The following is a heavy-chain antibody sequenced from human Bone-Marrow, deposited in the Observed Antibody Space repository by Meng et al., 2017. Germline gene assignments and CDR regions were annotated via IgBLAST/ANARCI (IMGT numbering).Heavy chain of an antibody. Sequence: VQLVQDGEEVKKPGASGKVSCKTSGYTFTGYHIHWVRQAPGKGLEWIGRMKSNVDGGTVDYAAAVKGRFFISRDDSENTFYLQMNSLKTEDTAVYYCSGHVDYWGHGTLVTVAS. V-gene: IGHV3-15*01. CDR1: GYTFTGYH. J-gene: IGHJ4*01. CDR2: MKSNVDGGTV. CDR3: SGHVDY.